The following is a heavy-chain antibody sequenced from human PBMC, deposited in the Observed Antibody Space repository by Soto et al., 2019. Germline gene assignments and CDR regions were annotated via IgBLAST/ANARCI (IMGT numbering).Heavy chain of an antibody. CDR1: GFTFADYA. CDR3: EKDIAVASATGGDYNYYDMDV. Sequence: GGSLRLSCAASGFTFADYAMHWVRQAPGKGLEWVSLVSWDGGSTYYADSVKGRFTLSRDNSKNSLYLQMNSLRAEDTALYYCEKDIAVASATGGDYNYYDMDVWGQGTTVTVSS. D-gene: IGHD6-13*01. CDR2: VSWDGGST. V-gene: IGHV3-43D*04. J-gene: IGHJ6*02.